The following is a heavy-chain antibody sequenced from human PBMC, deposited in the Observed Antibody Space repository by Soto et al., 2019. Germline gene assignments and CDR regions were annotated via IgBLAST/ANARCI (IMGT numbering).Heavy chain of an antibody. Sequence: EVQLLESGGGLVQPGGSLRLSCAASGFTFSSYAMSWVRQAPGKGLEWVSAISGSGGSTYYADSVKGRFTISRDNSKNTLYLQMNSLRAEDTAVYYCAKDPRVVVPAETWFDPWGQGTLVTVSS. CDR1: GFTFSSYA. D-gene: IGHD2-2*01. CDR3: AKDPRVVVPAETWFDP. J-gene: IGHJ5*02. V-gene: IGHV3-23*01. CDR2: ISGSGGST.